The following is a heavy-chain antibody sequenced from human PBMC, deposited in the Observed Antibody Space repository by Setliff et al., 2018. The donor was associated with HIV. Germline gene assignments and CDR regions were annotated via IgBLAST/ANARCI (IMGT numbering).Heavy chain of an antibody. J-gene: IGHJ4*02. CDR3: ARRAEDLAINPPSFDYYFDY. V-gene: IGHV1-2*02. D-gene: IGHD3-9*01. Sequence: GASVKVSCKTFGYRFTDFYVNWVRQALGQGLEWMGWINPKSGATKNAQKFQGRVTMTRDTSISTVYMELSSLRSDDTALYFCARRAEDLAINPPSFDYYFDYWGQGTPVTVSS. CDR2: INPKSGAT. CDR1: GYRFTDFY.